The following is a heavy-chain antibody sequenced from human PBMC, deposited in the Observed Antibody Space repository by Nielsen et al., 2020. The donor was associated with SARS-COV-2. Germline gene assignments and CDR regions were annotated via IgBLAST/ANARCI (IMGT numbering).Heavy chain of an antibody. D-gene: IGHD1-1*01. Sequence: SETLSLTCTVSGGSISSYYWSWIRQPPGQGLEWIGYIDYSGSTNYTPSLKSRVTISIDMSKNQFSLKLTSVTAADTAVYYCARGQYRFDYCGQGTLVTVSS. J-gene: IGHJ4*02. V-gene: IGHV4-59*08. CDR1: GGSISSYY. CDR3: ARGQYRFDY. CDR2: IDYSGST.